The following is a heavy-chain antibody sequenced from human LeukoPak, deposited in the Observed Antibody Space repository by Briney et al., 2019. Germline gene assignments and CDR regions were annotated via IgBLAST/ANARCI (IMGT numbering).Heavy chain of an antibody. CDR1: GFTFSSSA. J-gene: IGHJ4*02. D-gene: IGHD6-19*01. CDR3: ARDRDSSGWYEGFDY. V-gene: IGHV3-30-3*01. Sequence: PGRSLRLSSAASGFTFSSSAMHWVRQAPDKGLEWVAVISYDGSNKYYADSVKGRFTISRDNSKNTLYLQMNSLRADDTAVYYCARDRDSSGWYEGFDYWGQGTLVTVSS. CDR2: ISYDGSNK.